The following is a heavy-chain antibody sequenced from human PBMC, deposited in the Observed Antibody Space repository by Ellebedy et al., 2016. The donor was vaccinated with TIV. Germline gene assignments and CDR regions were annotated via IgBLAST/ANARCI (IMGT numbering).Heavy chain of an antibody. CDR3: ARSLITMVRGVIRGGPNWFNP. V-gene: IGHV1-8*01. J-gene: IGHJ5*02. CDR2: MNPNSGNT. Sequence: ASVKVSCXASGYTFTSYDINWVRQATGQGLEWMGWMNPNSGNTGYAQKFQGRVTMTRNTSISTAYMELSRLRSDDTAVYYCARSLITMVRGVIRGGPNWFNPWGQGTLVTVSS. D-gene: IGHD3-10*01. CDR1: GYTFTSYD.